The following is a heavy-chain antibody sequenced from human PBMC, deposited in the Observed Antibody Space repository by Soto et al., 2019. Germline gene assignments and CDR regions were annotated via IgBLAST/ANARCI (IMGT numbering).Heavy chain of an antibody. CDR2: INHSGST. Sequence: ASETLSLTCAVYGGSFSGYYWSWIRQPPGKGLEWIGEINHSGSTNYNPSLKSRVTISVDTSKNQFSLKLSSVTAADTAVYYCAREDSSWYGYWFDPWGQGTRVTVSS. CDR1: GGSFSGYY. D-gene: IGHD6-13*01. J-gene: IGHJ5*02. V-gene: IGHV4-34*01. CDR3: AREDSSWYGYWFDP.